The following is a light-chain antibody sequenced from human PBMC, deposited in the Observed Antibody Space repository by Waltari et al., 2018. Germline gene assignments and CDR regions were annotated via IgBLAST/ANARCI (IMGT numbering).Light chain of an antibody. V-gene: IGKV3-15*01. CDR1: QSVGSN. Sequence: ETVMTQSPATLSVSPGERVSLSCRASQSVGSNLAWYQQRPGQAPRLLIYGASPRATGIPARFSGSGSGTEFTLTISSLQSEDFAVYYCQQYTYWPPGTFGQGTKVEIK. J-gene: IGKJ1*01. CDR3: QQYTYWPPGT. CDR2: GAS.